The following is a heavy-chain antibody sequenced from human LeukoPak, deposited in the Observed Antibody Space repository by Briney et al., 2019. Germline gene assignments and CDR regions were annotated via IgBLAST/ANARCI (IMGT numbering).Heavy chain of an antibody. Sequence: GSLRLSCAASGFTFSSYWMTWVRQAPGKGLEWIGETSQSGSPNSNPSLKGRVTISLDKSKNQFSLKLSSVTAADTAVYYCARARAVAGTDQYYGVDVWGQGTTVTVSS. CDR3: ARARAVAGTDQYYGVDV. D-gene: IGHD6-19*01. CDR1: GFTFSSYW. J-gene: IGHJ6*02. CDR2: TSQSGSP. V-gene: IGHV4-4*02.